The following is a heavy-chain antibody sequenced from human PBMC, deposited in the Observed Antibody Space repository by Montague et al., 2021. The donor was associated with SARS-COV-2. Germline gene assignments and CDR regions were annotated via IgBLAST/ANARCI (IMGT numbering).Heavy chain of an antibody. Sequence: SETLSLTCTVSGGSVSSNRYSWGCIPQPPGRGLEWIGTFSYSASTYSYPSLHNRVSISRDTSRNHFSLNLTSVTTAGTAVYYWSGHDMFSNWFDPWGQGTLVTVSS. J-gene: IGHJ5*02. CDR3: SGHDMFSNWFDP. CDR1: GGSVSSNRYS. D-gene: IGHD3-10*02. V-gene: IGHV4-39*01. CDR2: FSYSAST.